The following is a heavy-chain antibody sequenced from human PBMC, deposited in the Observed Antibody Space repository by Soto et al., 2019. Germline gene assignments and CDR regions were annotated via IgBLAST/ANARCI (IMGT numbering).Heavy chain of an antibody. Sequence: SETLSLTCAVYGGSFSGYYWSWIRQPPGKGLEWMGEINHSGSTNYNPSLKSRVTISVDTSKNQFSLKLSSVTAADTAVYYCGMVVDRQLWSAFFGAFDIWGQGTMVTVSS. D-gene: IGHD5-18*01. CDR3: GMVVDRQLWSAFFGAFDI. V-gene: IGHV4-34*01. J-gene: IGHJ3*02. CDR1: GGSFSGYY. CDR2: INHSGST.